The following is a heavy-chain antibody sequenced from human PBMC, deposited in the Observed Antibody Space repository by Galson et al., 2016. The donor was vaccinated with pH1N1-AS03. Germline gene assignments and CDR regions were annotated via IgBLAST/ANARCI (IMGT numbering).Heavy chain of an antibody. CDR2: ISNDGRNV. J-gene: IGHJ4*02. V-gene: IGHV3-74*01. Sequence: SLRLSCAASGFTFSMSYIHWVRQAPGKGLEWVSRISNDGRNVRYADFVRGRFAVSRDNAKNTVFLQMNSLRVEDTAVYYCAREPWGSTQGEYWGQGTLVTVSS. CDR3: AREPWGSTQGEY. CDR1: GFTFSMSY. D-gene: IGHD3-16*01.